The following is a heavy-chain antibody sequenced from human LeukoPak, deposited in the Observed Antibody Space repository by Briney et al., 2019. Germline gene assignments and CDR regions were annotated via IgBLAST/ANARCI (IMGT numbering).Heavy chain of an antibody. CDR1: GFTFSSYE. Sequence: PGGSLRLSCAASGFTFSSYEMNWVRQAPGKGLEWVSYISSSGSTIYYADSVKGRFTISRDNAKNSLYLQMNSLRAEDTAVYYCARSTGSGSYYSFVVWEYYYGMDVWGKGTTVTVSS. V-gene: IGHV3-48*03. J-gene: IGHJ6*04. D-gene: IGHD3-10*01. CDR3: ARSTGSGSYYSFVVWEYYYGMDV. CDR2: ISSSGSTI.